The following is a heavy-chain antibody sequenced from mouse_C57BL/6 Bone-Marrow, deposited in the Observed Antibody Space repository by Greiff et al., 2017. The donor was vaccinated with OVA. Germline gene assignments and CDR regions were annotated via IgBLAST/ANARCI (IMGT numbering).Heavy chain of an antibody. CDR1: GFTFSSYA. CDR3: TRHGSSFFAY. D-gene: IGHD1-1*01. J-gene: IGHJ3*01. CDR2: ISSGGDYI. V-gene: IGHV5-9-1*02. Sequence: EVHLVESGEGLVKPGGSLKLSCAASGFTFSSYAMSWVRQTPEKRLEWVAYISSGGDYIYYADTVKGRFTISRDNARNTLYLQMSSLKSEDTAMYYCTRHGSSFFAYWGQGTLVTVSA.